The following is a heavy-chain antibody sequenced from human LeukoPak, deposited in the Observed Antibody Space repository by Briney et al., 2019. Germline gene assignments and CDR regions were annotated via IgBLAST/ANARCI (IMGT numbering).Heavy chain of an antibody. J-gene: IGHJ4*02. V-gene: IGHV3-30*02. Sequence: PGGSLRLSCAASGFTFSTHGMHWVRQAPGKGLEWVAFIRYDGINKYYADSVKGRFTISRDNAKNSLYLQMSSLRAEDTAVYYCAAWCGGDCYSGDGDYWGQGTLVTVSS. CDR1: GFTFSTHG. CDR2: IRYDGINK. D-gene: IGHD2-21*02. CDR3: AAWCGGDCYSGDGDY.